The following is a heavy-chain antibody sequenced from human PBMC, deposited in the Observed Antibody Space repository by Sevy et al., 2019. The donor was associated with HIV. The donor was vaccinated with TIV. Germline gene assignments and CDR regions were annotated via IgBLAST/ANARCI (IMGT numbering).Heavy chain of an antibody. Sequence: GGSLRLSCAASGFTFSTYAMSWVRQAPGKGLEWVSAISSSGGSTYYEDSVKGRFTFSGENSKSTLYLQMNSLRAEDTAIYYCAKDLYGGSFDYWGQGTLVTVSS. V-gene: IGHV3-23*01. CDR1: GFTFSTYA. D-gene: IGHD2-15*01. CDR2: ISSSGGST. CDR3: AKDLYGGSFDY. J-gene: IGHJ4*02.